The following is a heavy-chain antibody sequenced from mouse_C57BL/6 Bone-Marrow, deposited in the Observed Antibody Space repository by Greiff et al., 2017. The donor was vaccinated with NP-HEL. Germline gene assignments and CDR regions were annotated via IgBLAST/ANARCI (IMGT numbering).Heavy chain of an antibody. CDR2: INPNNGGT. CDR1: AYTFTDYN. CDR3: ARGLLRDY. J-gene: IGHJ2*01. D-gene: IGHD2-3*01. V-gene: IGHV1-18*01. Sequence: EVQRQESGRDLVNPCCSLPIPCKASAYTFTDYNMYWVKQSHGKSLEWIGNINPNNGGTVYTEKLKGKSTLTVDKSSSTAYMERRSLTSEDTAVYYCARGLLRDYSGQGTTLT.